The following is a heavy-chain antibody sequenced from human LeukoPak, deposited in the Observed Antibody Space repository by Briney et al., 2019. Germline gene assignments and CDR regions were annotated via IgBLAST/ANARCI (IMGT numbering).Heavy chain of an antibody. D-gene: IGHD6-13*01. CDR3: ASEYSSSWYVAY. Sequence: KPPETLSLTCTVSGGSISSSSYYWGWIRQPPGKGLEWTGSIYYSGSTYYNPSLKSRVTISVDTSKNQFSLKLSSVTAADTAVYYCASEYSSSWYVAYWGQGTLVTVSS. CDR1: GGSISSSSYY. V-gene: IGHV4-39*01. CDR2: IYYSGST. J-gene: IGHJ4*02.